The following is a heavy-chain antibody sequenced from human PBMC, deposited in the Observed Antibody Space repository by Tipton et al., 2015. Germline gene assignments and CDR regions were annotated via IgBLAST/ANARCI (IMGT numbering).Heavy chain of an antibody. V-gene: IGHV4-61*01. Sequence: TLSLTCTVSGGSVSSGTYYWSWIRQPPGKGLEWIGYIYYSGSTNYNPSLKSRVTISVDTSKNQFSLKLRSVTAADTAVYYCAREAYSSSGLIFDYWGQGTLVPVSS. CDR1: GGSVSSGTYY. D-gene: IGHD6-6*01. CDR3: AREAYSSSGLIFDY. J-gene: IGHJ4*02. CDR2: IYYSGST.